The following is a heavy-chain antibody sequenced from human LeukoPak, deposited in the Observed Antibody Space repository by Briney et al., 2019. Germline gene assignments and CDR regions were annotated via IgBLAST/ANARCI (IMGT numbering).Heavy chain of an antibody. J-gene: IGHJ5*02. D-gene: IGHD5-24*01. CDR2: INHSGRT. CDR3: ARAAEIWFDP. V-gene: IGHV4-34*01. Sequence: SETLSLTCAVYGGSFSGYYWSWIRQPPGKGLEWIGEINHSGRTNYNPSLKSRVTISVDTSKNQFSLKLSSVTAADTAVYYCARAAEIWFDPWGQGTLVTVSS. CDR1: GGSFSGYY.